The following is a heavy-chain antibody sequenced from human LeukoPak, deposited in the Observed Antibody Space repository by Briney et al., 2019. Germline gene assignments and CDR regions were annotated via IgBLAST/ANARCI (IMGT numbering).Heavy chain of an antibody. CDR1: GFTFSSYA. J-gene: IGHJ4*02. Sequence: GGSLRLSCAASGFTFSSYAMHWVRQAPGKGLEWVAVISYDGSNKYYADSVKGRFTISRDNSKNTLYLQMNSLRAEDTAVYYCARETSTAGSFRHWGQGTLVTVSS. D-gene: IGHD2-2*01. V-gene: IGHV3-30-3*01. CDR2: ISYDGSNK. CDR3: ARETSTAGSFRH.